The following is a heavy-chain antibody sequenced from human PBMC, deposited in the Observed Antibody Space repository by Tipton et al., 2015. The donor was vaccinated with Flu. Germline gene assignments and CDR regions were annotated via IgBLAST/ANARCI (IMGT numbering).Heavy chain of an antibody. CDR2: IDKSGSTI. CDR3: ARGYYVPY. D-gene: IGHD3-22*01. Sequence: RLSCAASGFTVSEYDMAWVRQAPGKGLEWISYIDKSGSTIHYADSVKGRFTIFRDNAKNSLSLQMNSLRAEDTAVYYCARGYYVPYWGQGTPVTVSS. V-gene: IGHV3-48*03. CDR1: GFTVSEYD. J-gene: IGHJ4*02.